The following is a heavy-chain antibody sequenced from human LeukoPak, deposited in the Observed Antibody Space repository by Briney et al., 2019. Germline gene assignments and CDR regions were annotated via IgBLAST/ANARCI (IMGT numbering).Heavy chain of an antibody. Sequence: PGGSLRHSCGASGFTNYMNWVRQAPERGLEWVSTIYSSGSTYYADSVRGRFTISRDKTKNTLFLQMNSLRVEDTAVYYCARDLLEPEMAAWGLGTLFTVSS. D-gene: IGHD5-24*01. CDR3: ARDLLEPEMAA. V-gene: IGHV3-53*01. J-gene: IGHJ5*02. CDR2: IYSSGST. CDR1: GFTNY.